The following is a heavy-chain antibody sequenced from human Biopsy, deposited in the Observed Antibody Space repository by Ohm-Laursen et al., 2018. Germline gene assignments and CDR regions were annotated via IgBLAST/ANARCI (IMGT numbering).Heavy chain of an antibody. Sequence: SLRLSCTASGVTLSSYSMNWVRQTPGKGLEWVSTISSSSDNIYYVDSVKSRFTISRDNAKNSLYLQMNSLRAEDTAVYYCARSRGSSGIATIYYYGMDVWGQGTTVTVSS. D-gene: IGHD3-10*01. CDR2: ISSSSDNI. CDR1: GVTLSSYS. CDR3: ARSRGSSGIATIYYYGMDV. J-gene: IGHJ6*02. V-gene: IGHV3-21*01.